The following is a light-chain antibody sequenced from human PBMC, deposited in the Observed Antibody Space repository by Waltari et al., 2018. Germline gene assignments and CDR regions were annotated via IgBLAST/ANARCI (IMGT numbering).Light chain of an antibody. CDR3: QQRANWPPLT. Sequence: EIVLTQSPATLSLSPGERATLSCRASESVSNLLAWYQQKPAQAPRLRNYHASKRAIDIPARFSGRGSGTDFTLTISSLEPGDSAVYYCQQRANWPPLTFGGGTRVEI. CDR2: HAS. V-gene: IGKV3-11*01. CDR1: ESVSNL. J-gene: IGKJ4*01.